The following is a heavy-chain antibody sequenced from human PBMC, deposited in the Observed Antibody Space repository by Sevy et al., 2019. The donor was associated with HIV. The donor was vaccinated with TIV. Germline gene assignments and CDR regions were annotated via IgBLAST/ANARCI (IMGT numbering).Heavy chain of an antibody. CDR2: ISYSAEYI. D-gene: IGHD3-16*01. J-gene: IGHJ4*02. CDR3: ARDEGGYDPLDY. V-gene: IGHV3-21*01. CDR1: GFTFTSYT. Sequence: GGSLRLSCATSGFTFTSYTMNWVRQAPGKGLEWVSSISYSAEYIYHADSVKGRFTISRDNAKNSLFLQMNSLRVEETAVYYCARDEGGYDPLDYWGQGTLVTVSS.